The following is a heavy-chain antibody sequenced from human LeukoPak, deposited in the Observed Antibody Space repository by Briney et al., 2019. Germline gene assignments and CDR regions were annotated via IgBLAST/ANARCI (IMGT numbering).Heavy chain of an antibody. V-gene: IGHV3-33*01. CDR1: GFTFSSYG. D-gene: IGHD2-21*02. CDR3: ARDSYPLCGGDCYYGY. CDR2: IWYDGSNK. J-gene: IGHJ4*02. Sequence: GRSLRLSCAASGFTFSSYGMHGVRQAPGKGLEGVAVIWYDGSNKYYADSVKGRFTISRDNSKNTLYLQMNSLRAEDTAVYYCARDSYPLCGGDCYYGYWGQGTLVTVSS.